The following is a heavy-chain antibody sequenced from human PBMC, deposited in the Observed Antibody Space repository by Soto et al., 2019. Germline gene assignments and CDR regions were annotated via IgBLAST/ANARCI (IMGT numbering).Heavy chain of an antibody. CDR1: GYTLTELS. CDR3: ATAQGAFEAEYFQY. CDR2: VDPADGKT. Sequence: QVQLVQSGAEVKKPGASVKVSCKVSGYTLTELSMHWVRQPPGKGLEWLGGVDPADGKTIYSQKFQGRVTMAEDTSTDTAYMDLSSLRSEDTAVYYCATAQGAFEAEYFQYWGQGSLVTVSS. V-gene: IGHV1-24*01. J-gene: IGHJ1*01. D-gene: IGHD3-16*01.